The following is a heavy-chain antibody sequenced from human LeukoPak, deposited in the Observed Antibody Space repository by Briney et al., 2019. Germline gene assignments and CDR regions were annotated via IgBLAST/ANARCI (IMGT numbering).Heavy chain of an antibody. CDR1: GGSISSGGYS. J-gene: IGHJ4*02. D-gene: IGHD1-14*01. V-gene: IGHV4-30-2*01. CDR3: ARGYYRINFDY. CDR2: IYHSGST. Sequence: KTSETLSLTCAVSGGSISSGGYSWSWIRQPPGKGLEWIGYIYHSGSTYYNPSLKSRVTISVDRSKNQFSLKLSSVTAADTAVYYCARGYYRINFDYWGQGTLVTVSS.